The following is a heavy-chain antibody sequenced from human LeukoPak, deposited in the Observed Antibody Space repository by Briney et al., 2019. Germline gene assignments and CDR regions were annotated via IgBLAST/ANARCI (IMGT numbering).Heavy chain of an antibody. CDR1: GFTFSSYA. Sequence: GGSLRLSCAASGFTFSSYAMSWVRQAPGKGLEWVSAISGSGGSTYNADSVKGRFTISRDNSKNTLYLQMNSLRAEDTAVYYCAKSVLSIGCYADYWGQGTLVTVSS. CDR2: ISGSGGST. V-gene: IGHV3-23*01. J-gene: IGHJ4*02. CDR3: AKSVLSIGCYADY. D-gene: IGHD2-15*01.